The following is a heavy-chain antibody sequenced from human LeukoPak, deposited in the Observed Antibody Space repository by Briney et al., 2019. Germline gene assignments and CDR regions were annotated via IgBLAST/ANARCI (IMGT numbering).Heavy chain of an antibody. D-gene: IGHD2/OR15-2a*01. CDR2: ISSSGSTM. CDR1: GFTFSSYE. CDR3: ASAFDFLFDC. Sequence: GGSLRLSCAASGFTFSSYEMNWVRQAPGRGLEWVSYISSSGSTMYYADSVKGRFTISRDNAKNALYLQMNSLRAEDTALYYCASAFDFLFDCWGQGTQVTVSS. J-gene: IGHJ4*02. V-gene: IGHV3-48*03.